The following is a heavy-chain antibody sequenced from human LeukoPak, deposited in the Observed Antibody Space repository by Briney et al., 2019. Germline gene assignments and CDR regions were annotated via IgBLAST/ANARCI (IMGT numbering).Heavy chain of an antibody. CDR2: MNPNSGNT. J-gene: IGHJ4*02. CDR3: ARVRAMITFGGVIDHFDY. CDR1: GGTFTSYD. Sequence: ASVKVSCKASGGTFTSYDINWVRQATGQGLEWMGWMNPNSGNTGYAQKFQGRVTMTRNTSISTAYMELSSLRSEDTAVYYCARVRAMITFGGVIDHFDYWGQGTLVTVSS. V-gene: IGHV1-8*01. D-gene: IGHD3-16*02.